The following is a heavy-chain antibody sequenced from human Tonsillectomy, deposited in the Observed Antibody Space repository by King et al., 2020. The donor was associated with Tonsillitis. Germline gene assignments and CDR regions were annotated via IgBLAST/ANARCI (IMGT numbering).Heavy chain of an antibody. V-gene: IGHV3-30*18. Sequence: VQLVESGGGVVQPGRSLRLSCAASGFTFSSYGMHWVRQAPGKGLEWVAVISYDGSNKYYADSVKGRFTISRDNSKNTLYLQMNSLSAEDPAVYYCAKDEYSSSSVFYWGQGTLVTVSS. J-gene: IGHJ4*02. CDR2: ISYDGSNK. D-gene: IGHD6-6*01. CDR1: GFTFSSYG. CDR3: AKDEYSSSSVFY.